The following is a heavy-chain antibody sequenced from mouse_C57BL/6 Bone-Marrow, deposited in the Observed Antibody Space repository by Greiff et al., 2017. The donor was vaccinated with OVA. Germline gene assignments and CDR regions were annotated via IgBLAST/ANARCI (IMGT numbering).Heavy chain of an antibody. D-gene: IGHD1-1*01. J-gene: IGHJ3*01. CDR1: GYTFTSYG. CDR2: IYPRGGNT. CDR3: ARRLYYGSSYGWFAY. Sequence: QVQLQQSGAELARPGASVKLSCKASGYTFTSYGISWVKQRTGQGLEWIGEIYPRGGNTYYNEKFKGKATLTADKSSSTAYMELRSLTSEDSAVYFCARRLYYGSSYGWFAYWGQGTLVTVSA. V-gene: IGHV1-81*01.